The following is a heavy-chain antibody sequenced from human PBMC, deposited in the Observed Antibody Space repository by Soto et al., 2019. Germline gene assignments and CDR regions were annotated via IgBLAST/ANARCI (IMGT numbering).Heavy chain of an antibody. CDR2: ISAYNGKT. D-gene: IGHD2-2*01. CDR3: ARESFGVHASWFDP. CDR1: GYTFTTYR. Sequence: QVHLVPSGAEVKKPGASVNVSCKASGYTFTTYRIAWVRQAPGQGLEWIGWISAYNGKTNYAQKFQGRVTITTDTSTSTDYMVLRSMRSDDTAVYFCARESFGVHASWFDPFGQYTLVTVSS. V-gene: IGHV1-18*01. J-gene: IGHJ5*02.